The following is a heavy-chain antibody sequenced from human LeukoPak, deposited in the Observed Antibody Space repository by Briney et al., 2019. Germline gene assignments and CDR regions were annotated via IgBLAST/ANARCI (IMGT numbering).Heavy chain of an antibody. CDR1: GGSVSSGSSY. CDR2: IYYSGST. D-gene: IGHD2-15*01. CDR3: ARYCSGGSCYGTLDY. Sequence: SETLSLTCTVSGGSVSSGSSYWSWIRQPPGKGLEWIGYIYYSGSTTYNPSLKSRVTISVDTSKNQFSLKLSSVTAADTAVYYCARYCSGGSCYGTLDYWGQGTLVTVSS. J-gene: IGHJ4*02. V-gene: IGHV4-61*01.